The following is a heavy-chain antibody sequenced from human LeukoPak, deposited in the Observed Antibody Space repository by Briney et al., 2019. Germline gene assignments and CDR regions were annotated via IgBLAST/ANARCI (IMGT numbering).Heavy chain of an antibody. CDR2: INHSGST. V-gene: IGHV4-30-2*01. D-gene: IGHD4-17*01. CDR1: GGSISSGGYY. CDR3: AXXTTVXTFWFDP. Sequence: PSQTLSLTCTVSGGSISSGGYYWSWIRQPPGKGLEWIGEINHSGSTNYNPSLKSRVTISVDTSKNQFSLKLSSVTAADTAVYYCAXXTTVXTFWFDPWGQGTLVTV. J-gene: IGHJ5*02.